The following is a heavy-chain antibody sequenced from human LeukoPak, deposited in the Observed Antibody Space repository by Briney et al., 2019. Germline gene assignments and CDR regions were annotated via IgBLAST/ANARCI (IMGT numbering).Heavy chain of an antibody. D-gene: IGHD3/OR15-3a*01. J-gene: IGHJ4*02. CDR1: GFTFSSYG. Sequence: PGGSLRLSCAASGFTFSSYGMHWVRQAPVKGLEWVSGLSGSGDSTYYADSVKGRFTISRDNSKNTLYLQMNSLRAEDTAVYYCAKDLGLGDYWGQGTLVTVSS. CDR3: AKDLGLGDY. V-gene: IGHV3-23*01. CDR2: LSGSGDST.